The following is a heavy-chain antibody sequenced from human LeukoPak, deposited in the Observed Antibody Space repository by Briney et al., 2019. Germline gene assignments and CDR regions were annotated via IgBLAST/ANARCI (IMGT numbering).Heavy chain of an antibody. V-gene: IGHV1-18*01. CDR3: ARDVNYAFDY. CDR1: GYSFTRNG. CDR2: ISANSGNT. D-gene: IGHD3-16*01. J-gene: IGHJ4*02. Sequence: ASVKVSCKPSGYSFTRNGISWVRQAPGQGLEWMAWISANSGNTNYAQNFQVRVTLTTDTSTSTAYMELRSLRSDDTAVYYCARDVNYAFDYWGQGTLVTVSS.